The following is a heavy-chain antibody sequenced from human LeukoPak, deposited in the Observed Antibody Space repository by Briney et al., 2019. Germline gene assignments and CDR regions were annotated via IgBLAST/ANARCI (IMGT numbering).Heavy chain of an antibody. J-gene: IGHJ6*04. V-gene: IGHV3-30*02. CDR3: AELGITMIGGV. Sequence: GGSLRLSCAASGFTFSNYGMHWVRQAPGKGLEWVAFMPYDGSNKYYADSVKGRFTISRDNSKNTLYLQINSLRAEDTAVYYCAELGITMIGGVWGKGTTVTISS. CDR2: MPYDGSNK. CDR1: GFTFSNYG. D-gene: IGHD3-10*02.